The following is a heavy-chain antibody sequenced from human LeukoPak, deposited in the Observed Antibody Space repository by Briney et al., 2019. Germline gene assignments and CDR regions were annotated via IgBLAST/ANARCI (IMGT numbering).Heavy chain of an antibody. CDR3: ARRGLKLVGASTIYFDN. V-gene: IGHV4-4*09. CDR1: GGSISNNY. CDR2: IHSSGST. Sequence: SETLSLTCSASGGSISNNYWSWIRQSPEKGLEWIGYIHSSGSTDYNPSFKSRVVVSVDTSKNQFSLKLYSVTAADTAVYYCARRGLKLVGASTIYFDNWGQGTLVTVSS. J-gene: IGHJ4*02. D-gene: IGHD1-26*01.